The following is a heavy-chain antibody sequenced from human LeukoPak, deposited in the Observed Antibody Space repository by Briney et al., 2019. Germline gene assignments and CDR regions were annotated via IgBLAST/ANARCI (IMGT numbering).Heavy chain of an antibody. D-gene: IGHD1-20*01. CDR2: IYYSGST. V-gene: IGHV4-59*01. J-gene: IGHJ4*02. CDR1: GGSISSYY. Sequence: PSETLSLTCTVSGGSISSYYWSWIRQPPGKGLEWIGYIYYSGSTNYNPSLKSRVTISVDTSKNQFSLKLSSVTAADTAVYYCARALVTGTYASFDYCGQGTLVTVSS. CDR3: ARALVTGTYASFDY.